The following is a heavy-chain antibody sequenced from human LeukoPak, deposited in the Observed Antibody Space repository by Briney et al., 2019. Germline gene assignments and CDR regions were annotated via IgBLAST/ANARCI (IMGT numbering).Heavy chain of an antibody. CDR2: IYCSGST. J-gene: IGHJ4*02. V-gene: IGHV4-39*01. D-gene: IGHD6-19*01. CDR3: AQGVGYSGWFPLNY. Sequence: SETLSLTCTVSGGSISSTSNHWGWIRQPPGKGLEWIGSIYCSGSTYYNPSLRSRVTISVDTSKNQFSLKLTSVTAADTAVYYCAQGVGYSGWFPLNYWGQGTLVTVSS. CDR1: GGSISSTSNH.